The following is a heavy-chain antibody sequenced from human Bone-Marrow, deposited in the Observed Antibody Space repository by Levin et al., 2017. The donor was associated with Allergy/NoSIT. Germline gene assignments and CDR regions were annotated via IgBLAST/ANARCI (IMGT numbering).Heavy chain of an antibody. CDR2: MNPNSGNT. V-gene: IGHV1-8*01. CDR1: GYTFTSYD. CDR3: ARSGTIFGVVIPHYYYYGMDV. J-gene: IGHJ6*02. Sequence: ASVKVSCKASGYTFTSYDINWVRQATGQGLEWMGWMNPNSGNTGYAQKFQGRVTMTRNTSISTAYMELSSLRSEDTAVYYCARSGTIFGVVIPHYYYYGMDVWGQGTTVTVSS. D-gene: IGHD3-3*01.